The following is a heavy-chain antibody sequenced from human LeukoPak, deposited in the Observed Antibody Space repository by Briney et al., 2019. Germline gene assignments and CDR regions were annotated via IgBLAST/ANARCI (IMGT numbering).Heavy chain of an antibody. CDR1: GFTFSSYE. J-gene: IGHJ6*04. Sequence: PGGSLRLSCAASGFTFSSYEMNWVRQAPGKGVEWVSYISSSGSTIYYADSVKGRFTISRDNAKDSLYLQMNSLRAEDTAVYYCAVLGITMIGGVWGKGTTVTISS. CDR2: ISSSGSTI. V-gene: IGHV3-48*03. CDR3: AVLGITMIGGV. D-gene: IGHD3-10*02.